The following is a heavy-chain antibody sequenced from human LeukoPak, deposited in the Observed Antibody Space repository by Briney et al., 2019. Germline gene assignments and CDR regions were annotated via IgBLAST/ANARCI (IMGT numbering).Heavy chain of an antibody. CDR1: GFIVSSNY. CDR2: IYSRGGT. J-gene: IGHJ4*02. Sequence: PGGSLRLSCAASGFIVSSNYMSWVRQAPGKGLEWVSLIYSRGGTYYADSAKGRFTISRDNSKNTLFLQMNSLRAEDTAMYYCAMYYFGSGTYSDYWGQGTLVTVSS. D-gene: IGHD3-10*01. V-gene: IGHV3-66*01. CDR3: AMYYFGSGTYSDY.